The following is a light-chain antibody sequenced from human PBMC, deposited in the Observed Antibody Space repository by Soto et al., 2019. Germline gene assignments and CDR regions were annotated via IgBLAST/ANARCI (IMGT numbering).Light chain of an antibody. CDR1: ESFARTY. CDR3: QQYGNWPPTT. J-gene: IGKJ1*01. V-gene: IGKV3-15*01. Sequence: EIVLTQSPGTLSLSPGERATLSCRASESFARTYLAWYQQRPGQAPRLLIFGASTRATGIPARFSGSGSGTEFTLTISSLQSEDFALYYCQQYGNWPPTTFGQGTKVDIK. CDR2: GAS.